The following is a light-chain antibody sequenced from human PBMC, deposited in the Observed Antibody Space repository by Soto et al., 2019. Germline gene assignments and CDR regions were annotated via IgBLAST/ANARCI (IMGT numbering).Light chain of an antibody. CDR3: CSYGGSREV. V-gene: IGLV2-23*02. CDR2: EVS. Sequence: QSALTQPASVSGSPGQSITISCTGTSSDVGSHNLVSWYQQHPGQAPKLMFYEVSKRPLGVSARFSASKSGNTASLTISGLQAGDVADSHCCSYGGSREVFGGGTQLTVL. CDR1: SSDVGSHNL. J-gene: IGLJ7*01.